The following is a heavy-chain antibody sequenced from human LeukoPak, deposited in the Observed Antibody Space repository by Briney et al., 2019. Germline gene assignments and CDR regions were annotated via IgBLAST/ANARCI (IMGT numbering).Heavy chain of an antibody. Sequence: PSETLSLTCTVSGGSISSGDYYWSWIRQPPGKGLEWIGYIHYSGSTYYNPSLKSRVTISVDTSKNQFSLKLSSVTAADTAVYYCASFEPPSILDYWGQGTLVTVSS. CDR1: GGSISSGDYY. D-gene: IGHD3-9*01. J-gene: IGHJ4*02. CDR3: ASFEPPSILDY. V-gene: IGHV4-30-4*01. CDR2: IHYSGST.